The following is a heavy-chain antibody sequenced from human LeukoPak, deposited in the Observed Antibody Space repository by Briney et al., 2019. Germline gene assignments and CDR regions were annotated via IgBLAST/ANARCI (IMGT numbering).Heavy chain of an antibody. Sequence: SETLSLTCAVYGGSFSGYYWSWIRQPPGKELEWIGEINHSGSTNYNPSLKSRVTISVDTSKNQFSLKLSSVTAADTAVYYCARGYRKRWLQLTGHDAFDIWGQGTMVTVSS. D-gene: IGHD5-24*01. CDR2: INHSGST. CDR1: GGSFSGYY. CDR3: ARGYRKRWLQLTGHDAFDI. J-gene: IGHJ3*02. V-gene: IGHV4-34*01.